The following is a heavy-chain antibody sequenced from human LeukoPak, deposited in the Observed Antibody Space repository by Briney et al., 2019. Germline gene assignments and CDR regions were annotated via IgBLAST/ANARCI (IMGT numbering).Heavy chain of an antibody. CDR3: AREPTYSSSWYTNCDY. D-gene: IGHD6-13*01. V-gene: IGHV3-48*01. CDR1: GFNFNNYN. J-gene: IGHJ4*02. Sequence: GGSLRLSCAVSGFNFNNYNMNWVRQAPGKGLEWVSYITLSSSTIYYADSVKGRFTVSRDNAKNSLYLQMNSLRAEDTAVYYCAREPTYSSSWYTNCDYWGQGTLVTVSS. CDR2: ITLSSSTI.